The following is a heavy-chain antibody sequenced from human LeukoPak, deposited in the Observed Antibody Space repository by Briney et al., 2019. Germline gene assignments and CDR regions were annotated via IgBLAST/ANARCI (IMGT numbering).Heavy chain of an antibody. CDR2: ISAYNGNT. CDR3: ARQVWQQLVRDYYGMDV. Sequence: ASVKVSCKASGFTFTSHGTSWVRQAPGEGLERMGWISAYNGNTNYAQHLQGRVTMTTDTSSSTAYMELRSLRSDDTAVYYCARQVWQQLVRDYYGMDVWGQGTTVTVSS. D-gene: IGHD6-13*01. V-gene: IGHV1-18*01. J-gene: IGHJ6*02. CDR1: GFTFTSHG.